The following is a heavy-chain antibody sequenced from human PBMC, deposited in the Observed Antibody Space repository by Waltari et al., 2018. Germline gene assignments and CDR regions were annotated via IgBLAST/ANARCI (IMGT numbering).Heavy chain of an antibody. CDR1: GYSFTSYW. Sequence: EVQLVQSGAEVKKPVESLKISCKGSGYSFTSYWIGWVRQMPGKGLEWMGIIYPGDSDTRYSPSFQGQVTISANKSISTAYLQWSSLKASDTAMYYCARSIAVAGTGGDAFDIWGQGTMVTVSS. CDR2: IYPGDSDT. D-gene: IGHD6-19*01. CDR3: ARSIAVAGTGGDAFDI. V-gene: IGHV5-51*01. J-gene: IGHJ3*02.